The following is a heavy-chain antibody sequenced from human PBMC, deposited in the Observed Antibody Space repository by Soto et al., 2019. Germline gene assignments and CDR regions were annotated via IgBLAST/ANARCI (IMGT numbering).Heavy chain of an antibody. Sequence: ASVKVSCKASGGTFSSYAISWVRHAPGQGLEWMGGIIPIFGTANYAQKVQGRVTITADESTSTAYMELSSLRSGDTAVYYCARVSDQLLPYYDYGMDVWGQGTTVTVSS. CDR1: GGTFSSYA. CDR3: ARVSDQLLPYYDYGMDV. CDR2: IIPIFGTA. J-gene: IGHJ6*02. D-gene: IGHD2-2*01. V-gene: IGHV1-69*13.